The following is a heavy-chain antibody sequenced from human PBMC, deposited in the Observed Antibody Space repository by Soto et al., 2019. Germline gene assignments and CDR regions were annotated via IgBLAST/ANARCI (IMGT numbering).Heavy chain of an antibody. V-gene: IGHV4-34*01. J-gene: IGHJ5*02. CDR3: ARVRGWRAAAANWFDP. CDR1: GGSFSGYY. D-gene: IGHD6-13*01. Sequence: PSETLSLTCAVYGGSFSGYYWSWIRQPPGKGLEWIGEINHSGSTNYNPSLKSRVTISVDTSKNQFSLKLSSVTAADTAVYYCARVRGWRAAAANWFDPWGQGXLVTVSS. CDR2: INHSGST.